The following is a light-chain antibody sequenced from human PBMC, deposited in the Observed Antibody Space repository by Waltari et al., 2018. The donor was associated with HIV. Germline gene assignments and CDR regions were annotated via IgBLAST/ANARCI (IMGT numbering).Light chain of an antibody. V-gene: IGLV2-23*02. CDR3: CSYAGRSTHV. Sequence: QSALTQPASVSGSPGQSITLSCTGTSSDVGRYTVASLYQQHPGKAPKLMIYEVTKRPSGVSNRFSGSKSGNTASLTISGLQAEDEADYYCCSYAGRSTHVFGTGTKVTVL. CDR2: EVT. J-gene: IGLJ1*01. CDR1: SSDVGRYTV.